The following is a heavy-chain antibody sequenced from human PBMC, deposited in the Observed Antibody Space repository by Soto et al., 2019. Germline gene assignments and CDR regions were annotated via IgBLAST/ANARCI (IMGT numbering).Heavy chain of an antibody. CDR3: ATRDSSRFY. D-gene: IGHD6-13*01. J-gene: IGHJ4*02. V-gene: IGHV4-4*02. CDR2: SHQSGNT. CDR1: GVSISSHDW. Sequence: QVQLQESGPGLVKPLGTLSLTCAVSGVSISSHDWWTWVRQPPGKGLEWIGESHQSGNTNYNSSLESRVTISVDKSKNQFSLKLTSVTVADTAVYYCATRDSSRFYWGQGTLVTVSS.